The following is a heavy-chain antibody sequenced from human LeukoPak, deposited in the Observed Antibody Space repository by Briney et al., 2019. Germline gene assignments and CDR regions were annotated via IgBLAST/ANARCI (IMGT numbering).Heavy chain of an antibody. J-gene: IGHJ5*02. V-gene: IGHV3-48*04. CDR1: GFTFSSYS. D-gene: IGHD6-6*01. Sequence: GGSLRLSCAASGFTFSSYSMNWVRQAPGKGLEWVSYISSSSNTIYYADSVKGRFTISRDNAKNSLYLQMNSLRAEDTAVYYCARPSSSGWFDPWGQGTLVTVS. CDR3: ARPSSSGWFDP. CDR2: ISSSSNTI.